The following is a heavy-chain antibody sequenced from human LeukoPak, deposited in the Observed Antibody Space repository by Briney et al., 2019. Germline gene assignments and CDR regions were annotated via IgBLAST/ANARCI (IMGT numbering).Heavy chain of an antibody. Sequence: PSETLSLTCTVSGGSIDNYYWTWTRQPPGEGLEWIGYVYYSGSTYYNPSLKSRVTISVDTSKKQISLKVTSVTAADTAVYYCARAGYSYGTGYYFDYWGQGTLVTVSS. J-gene: IGHJ4*02. CDR2: VYYSGST. CDR3: ARAGYSYGTGYYFDY. CDR1: GGSIDNYY. V-gene: IGHV4-59*01. D-gene: IGHD5-18*01.